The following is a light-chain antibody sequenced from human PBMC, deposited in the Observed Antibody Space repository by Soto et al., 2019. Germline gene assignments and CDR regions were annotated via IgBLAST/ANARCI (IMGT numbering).Light chain of an antibody. CDR2: EGS. V-gene: IGLV2-23*01. CDR1: SSDVGSYNL. CDR3: CSYAGSSTFVV. Sequence: QSALTQPASVSGSPGQSITISCTGTSSDVGSYNLVSWYQQHPGKAPKLMIYEGSKRPSGGSNRFSGSKSGNTASLTISGLQADDEADYYCCSYAGSSTFVVFGGGTKLTVL. J-gene: IGLJ2*01.